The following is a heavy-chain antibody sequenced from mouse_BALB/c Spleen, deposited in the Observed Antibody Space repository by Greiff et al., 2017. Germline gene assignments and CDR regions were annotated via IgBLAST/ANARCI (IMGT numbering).Heavy chain of an antibody. D-gene: IGHD2-1*01. J-gene: IGHJ4*01. CDR1: GFTFSSFG. CDR3: ARGNYYGNPYAMDY. Sequence: EVKLVESGGGLVQPGGSRKLSCAASGFTFSSFGMHWVRQAPEKGLEWVAYISSGSSTIYYADTVKGRFTISRDNPKNTLFLQMTSLRSEDTAMYYCARGNYYGNPYAMDYWGQGTSVTVSS. CDR2: ISSGSSTI. V-gene: IGHV5-17*02.